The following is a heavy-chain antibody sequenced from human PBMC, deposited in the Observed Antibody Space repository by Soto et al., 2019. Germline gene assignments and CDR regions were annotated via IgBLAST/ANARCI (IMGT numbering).Heavy chain of an antibody. V-gene: IGHV3-74*01. Sequence: GSLRLSCAASGFTFSNSWMHWVRQVSGKGLEWVSRINADGTSTSYADSVKGRFTISRDNAKNTLYLHVNSLRAEDTAVYYCVKVLARGVGVPRFYFDSWGQGALVTVSS. D-gene: IGHD2-2*01. CDR2: INADGTST. CDR3: VKVLARGVGVPRFYFDS. CDR1: GFTFSNSW. J-gene: IGHJ4*02.